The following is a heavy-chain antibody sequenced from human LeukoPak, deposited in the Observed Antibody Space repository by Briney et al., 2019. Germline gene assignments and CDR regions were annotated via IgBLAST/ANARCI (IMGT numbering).Heavy chain of an antibody. CDR2: IYYSGST. CDR3: ARLSQGRVVTTILGYYYMDV. V-gene: IGHV4-59*01. Sequence: PSETLYLTCTVSGGSISSYYWSWIRQPPGKGLEWIGYIYYSGSTNYNPSLKSRVTISVDTSKNQFSLKLSSATAADTAVYYCARLSQGRVVTTILGYYYMDVWGKGTTVTVSS. D-gene: IGHD2-21*02. J-gene: IGHJ6*03. CDR1: GGSISSYY.